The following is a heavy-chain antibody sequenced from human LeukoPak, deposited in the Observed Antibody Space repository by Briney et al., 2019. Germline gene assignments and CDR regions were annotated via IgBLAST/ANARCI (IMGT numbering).Heavy chain of an antibody. Sequence: SETLSLTCTVSGDSISSYYWSWIRQPPGKGLEWIGYIYYSGSTKYNPSLKSRVTISLDTSKNQFSLKLTSVAAADTAVYYCARDNSVGDSAWWFDPWGQGTLVTVSS. D-gene: IGHD5-12*01. V-gene: IGHV4-59*01. CDR3: ARDNSVGDSAWWFDP. J-gene: IGHJ5*02. CDR1: GDSISSYY. CDR2: IYYSGST.